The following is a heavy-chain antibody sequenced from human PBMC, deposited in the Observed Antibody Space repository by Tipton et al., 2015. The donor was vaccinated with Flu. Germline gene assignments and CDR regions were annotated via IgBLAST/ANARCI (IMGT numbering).Heavy chain of an antibody. CDR3: ARRVVPWYEGYGMDV. CDR1: GFTIRSYW. V-gene: IGHV3-7*01. CDR2: IVHGGSEE. D-gene: IGHD6-13*01. Sequence: SLRLSCAASGFTIRSYWMNWVRQAPGKGLEWVANIVHGGSEEYYVASVRGRFIISRDDARNSLYLQMNSLRAEDTATYYCARRVVPWYEGYGMDVWGQGTTVTVSS. J-gene: IGHJ6*02.